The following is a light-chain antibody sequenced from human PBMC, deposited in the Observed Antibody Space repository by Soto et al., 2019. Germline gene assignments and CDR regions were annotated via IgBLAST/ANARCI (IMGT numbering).Light chain of an antibody. CDR1: SSNIGSNT. Sequence: QPVLTQPPSASGTPGQRVTISCSGSSSNIGSNTVNWYHHLPGTAPKLLMYANTQRPSGVPDRFSGSKSATSASLAISGLQSEDEADYYCAAWDDSLNGYVFGTGTKLTVL. CDR2: ANT. CDR3: AAWDDSLNGYV. V-gene: IGLV1-44*01. J-gene: IGLJ1*01.